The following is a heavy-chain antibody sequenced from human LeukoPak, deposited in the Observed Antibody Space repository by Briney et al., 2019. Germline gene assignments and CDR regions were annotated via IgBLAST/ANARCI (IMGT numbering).Heavy chain of an antibody. CDR2: IYYSGST. V-gene: IGHV4-31*03. Sequence: SETLSLTCTVSGGSISSGGYYWSWIRQHPGKGLEWIGYIYYSGSTFYNPSLKSRVTISVDTSKNQFSLKLSSVTAADTAVYYCARLLYYYGSEDAFDIWGQGTMVTVSS. CDR3: ARLLYYYGSEDAFDI. J-gene: IGHJ3*02. CDR1: GGSISSGGYY. D-gene: IGHD3-10*01.